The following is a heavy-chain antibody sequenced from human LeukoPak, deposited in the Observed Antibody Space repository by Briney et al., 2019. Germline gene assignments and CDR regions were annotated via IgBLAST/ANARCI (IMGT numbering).Heavy chain of an antibody. V-gene: IGHV1-2*02. CDR2: INPNSGGT. D-gene: IGHD3-3*01. CDR1: GYTFTGYY. Sequence: ASVKVSCKASGYTFTGYYMHWVRQAPGQGLEWMGWINPNSGGTNYAQKFQGRVTMTRDTSISTAYMELSRLRSDDTAVYYCASRAKQITIFGVVIDDYWGQGTLVTVSS. J-gene: IGHJ4*02. CDR3: ASRAKQITIFGVVIDDY.